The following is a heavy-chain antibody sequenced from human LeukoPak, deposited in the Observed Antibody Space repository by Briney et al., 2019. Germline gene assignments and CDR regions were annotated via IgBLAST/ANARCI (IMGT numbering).Heavy chain of an antibody. CDR2: INHSGST. Sequence: SETLSLTCAVYGGSFSGYYWSWIRQPPGKGLEWIGEINHSGSTNYNPSLKSRVAISVDTSKNQFSLKLSSVTAADTAVYYCARGPRGRVLIPFDYWGQGTLVTVSS. V-gene: IGHV4-34*01. CDR1: GGSFSGYY. CDR3: ARGPRGRVLIPFDY. D-gene: IGHD1-26*01. J-gene: IGHJ4*02.